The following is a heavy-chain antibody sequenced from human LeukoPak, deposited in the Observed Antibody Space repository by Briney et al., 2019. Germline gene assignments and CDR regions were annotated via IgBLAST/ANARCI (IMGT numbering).Heavy chain of an antibody. Sequence: SETLSLTCAVYGGSFSGYYWSWIRQPPGKGLEWVGEINHSGSTKYNPSVKSVVTISVDTSKNQISLMLRSVTAAGTAVYYVASAFRYYDFWSGAAANYYFDDWGQGTPVTVSS. V-gene: IGHV4-34*01. CDR2: INHSGST. CDR3: ASAFRYYDFWSGAAANYYFDD. D-gene: IGHD3-3*01. J-gene: IGHJ4*02. CDR1: GGSFSGYY.